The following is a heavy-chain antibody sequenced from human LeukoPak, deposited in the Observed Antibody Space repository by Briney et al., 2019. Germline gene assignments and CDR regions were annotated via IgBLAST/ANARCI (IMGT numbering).Heavy chain of an antibody. CDR3: AREVVPAAPYYYYYMDV. J-gene: IGHJ6*03. Sequence: GGSLRLSCAASGFTFSSYWMSWVRQAPGKGLEWVSSISSSSSYIYYADSVKGRFTISRDNAKNSLYLQMNSLRAEDTAVYYCAREVVPAAPYYYYYMDVWGKGTTVTVSS. V-gene: IGHV3-21*01. CDR2: ISSSSSYI. D-gene: IGHD2-2*01. CDR1: GFTFSSYW.